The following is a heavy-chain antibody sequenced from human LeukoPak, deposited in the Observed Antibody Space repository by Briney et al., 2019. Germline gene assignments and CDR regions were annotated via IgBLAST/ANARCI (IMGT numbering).Heavy chain of an antibody. D-gene: IGHD3-22*01. V-gene: IGHV4-59*01. Sequence: SETLSLTCTVSGGSISSYYWSWIRQPPGKGLEWIEYIYYSGSTNYNPSLKSRVTISVDTSKNQFSLKLSSVTAADTAVYYCARFVYYYDSSEYFDLWGRGTLVTVSS. CDR3: ARFVYYYDSSEYFDL. CDR2: IYYSGST. CDR1: GGSISSYY. J-gene: IGHJ2*01.